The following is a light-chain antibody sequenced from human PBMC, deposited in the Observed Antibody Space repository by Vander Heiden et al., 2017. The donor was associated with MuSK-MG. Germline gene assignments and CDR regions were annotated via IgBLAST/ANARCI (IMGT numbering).Light chain of an antibody. CDR1: QGISSY. Sequence: AIRMTQSPSSFSASTGDRVTITCRASQGISSYLAWYQQKPGKAPKLLIYAASTLQSGVPSRFSGSGSGTDFTLTISCLQSEDFATSYCQQYYSYPSTFGQGTKVEIK. CDR2: AAS. CDR3: QQYYSYPST. V-gene: IGKV1-8*01. J-gene: IGKJ1*01.